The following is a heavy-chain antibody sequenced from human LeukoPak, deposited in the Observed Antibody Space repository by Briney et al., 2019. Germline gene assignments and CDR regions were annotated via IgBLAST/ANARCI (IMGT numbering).Heavy chain of an antibody. CDR2: IYYSGST. V-gene: IGHV4-61*05. J-gene: IGHJ1*01. CDR3: ARAEIAVAGIEYFQH. CDR1: GGSIRIRNFY. Sequence: SETLSLTCTVSGGSIRIRNFYWAWIRQPPGKGLEWIGYIYYSGSTNYNPSLKSRVTISVDTSKNQFSLKLSSVTAADTAVYYCARAEIAVAGIEYFQHWGQGTLVTVSS. D-gene: IGHD6-19*01.